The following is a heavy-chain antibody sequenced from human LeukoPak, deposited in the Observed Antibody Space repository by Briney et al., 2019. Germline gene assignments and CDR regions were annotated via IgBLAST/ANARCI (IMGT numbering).Heavy chain of an antibody. V-gene: IGHV4-34*01. CDR1: GGSFSGYC. J-gene: IGHJ4*02. Sequence: PSETLSLTCAVYGGSFSGYCWSWIRQPPGKGLEWIGEINHSGSTNYNPSLKSRVTISVDTSKNQFSLKLSSVTAADTAVYYCARGRRYSSGWTRFDYWGQGTLVTVSS. D-gene: IGHD6-19*01. CDR3: ARGRRYSSGWTRFDY. CDR2: INHSGST.